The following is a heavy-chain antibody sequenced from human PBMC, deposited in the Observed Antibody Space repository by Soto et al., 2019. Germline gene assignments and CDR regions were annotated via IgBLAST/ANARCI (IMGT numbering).Heavy chain of an antibody. V-gene: IGHV4-34*01. CDR1: GGSFSGYY. CDR3: ARGGKRITMVRGVKSVSYYYGMDV. D-gene: IGHD3-10*01. Sequence: SETLSLTCAVYGGSFSGYYWSWIRQPPGKGLEWIGEINHSGSTNYNPSLKSRVIISVDTSKNQFSLKLSSVTAADTAVYYCARGGKRITMVRGVKSVSYYYGMDVWGQGTTVTVSS. J-gene: IGHJ6*02. CDR2: INHSGST.